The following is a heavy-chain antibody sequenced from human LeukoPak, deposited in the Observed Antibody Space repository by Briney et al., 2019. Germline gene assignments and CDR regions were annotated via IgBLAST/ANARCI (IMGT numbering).Heavy chain of an antibody. J-gene: IGHJ4*02. CDR3: AKAAEGYDSSGYYLDY. Sequence: GGSLRLSCAASGFTFSSYEMNWVRQAPGKGLEWVSYISSSGSTIHYADSVKGRFTISRDNAKNSLYLQMNSLRAEDTAVYYCAKAAEGYDSSGYYLDYWGQGTLVTVSS. CDR2: ISSSGSTI. D-gene: IGHD3-22*01. V-gene: IGHV3-48*03. CDR1: GFTFSSYE.